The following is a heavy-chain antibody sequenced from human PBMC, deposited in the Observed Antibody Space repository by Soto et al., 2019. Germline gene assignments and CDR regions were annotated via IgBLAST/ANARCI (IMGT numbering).Heavy chain of an antibody. J-gene: IGHJ6*02. V-gene: IGHV1-2*04. CDR1: GYTFTDYY. D-gene: IGHD2-2*01. CDR3: ARDSGGAIVVIPAAYGMDI. Sequence: ASVKVSCKASGYTFTDYYLHWVRQAPGQGLEWMGWINLNSGGTQYAQNFQGWVTMTRDTSISTAYMEVSRLKSDDAAVYYCARDSGGAIVVIPAAYGMDIWGQGTTVTVSS. CDR2: INLNSGGT.